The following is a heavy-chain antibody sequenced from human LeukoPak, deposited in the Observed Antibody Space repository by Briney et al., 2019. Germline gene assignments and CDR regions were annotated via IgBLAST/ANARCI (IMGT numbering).Heavy chain of an antibody. CDR1: GGSISSYY. V-gene: IGHV4-59*01. Sequence: PSETLSLTCTVSGGSISSYYWSWIRQPPGKGLEWIGYIYYSGSTNYNPSLKSRVTISVDTSKNQFSLKLSSVTAADTAVYYCARAVTNDAFDIWGQGTMVTVSS. CDR3: ARAVTNDAFDI. J-gene: IGHJ3*02. CDR2: IYYSGST.